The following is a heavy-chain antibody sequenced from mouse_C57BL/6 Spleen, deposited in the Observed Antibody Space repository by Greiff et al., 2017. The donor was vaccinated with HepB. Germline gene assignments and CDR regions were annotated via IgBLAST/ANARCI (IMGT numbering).Heavy chain of an antibody. CDR2: ISYEGSN. D-gene: IGHD2-3*01. V-gene: IGHV3-6*01. Sequence: EVQLQQSGPGLVKPSQSLSLTCSVTGYSITSGYYWYWIRQFPGNKLEWMGYISYEGSNNYNPSLKNRISITRDTSKNQFFLKLNSVTTEDTATYYCARDDGYLDYWGQGTTLTVSS. CDR3: ARDDGYLDY. CDR1: GYSITSGYY. J-gene: IGHJ2*01.